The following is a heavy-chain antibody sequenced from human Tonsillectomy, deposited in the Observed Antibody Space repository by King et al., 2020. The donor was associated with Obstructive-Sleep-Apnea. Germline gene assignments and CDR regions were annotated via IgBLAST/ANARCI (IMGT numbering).Heavy chain of an antibody. V-gene: IGHV3-23*04. CDR2: IEGDGDST. J-gene: IGHJ4*02. CDR1: GFTFNNYV. Sequence: VQLVQSGGALVQPGGSLRLSCSASGFTFNNYVMTLVRQAPGKGLEWVSSIEGDGDSTYSADSVKGRFTISRDNSKNTQYLQMNRVRAEDTAIYYCATSWSGYYYFDYWGQGSLVTVSS. D-gene: IGHD3-3*01. CDR3: ATSWSGYYYFDY.